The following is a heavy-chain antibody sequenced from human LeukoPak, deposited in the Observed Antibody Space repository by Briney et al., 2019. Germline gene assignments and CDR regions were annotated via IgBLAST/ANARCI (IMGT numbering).Heavy chain of an antibody. Sequence: GRSLRLSCAASGFTFSSYGMHWVRQAPGKGLEWVAAISYDGSNKYYADFVKGRFTISRDNSKNTVYLQMSSLRAEDTAVYYCAKEEHSGSYSIWGQGTLVTVSS. V-gene: IGHV3-30*18. CDR1: GFTFSSYG. CDR3: AKEEHSGSYSI. CDR2: ISYDGSNK. J-gene: IGHJ4*02. D-gene: IGHD1-26*01.